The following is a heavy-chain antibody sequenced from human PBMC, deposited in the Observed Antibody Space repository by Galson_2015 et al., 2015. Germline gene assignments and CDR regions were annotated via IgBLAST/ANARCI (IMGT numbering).Heavy chain of an antibody. Sequence: SLRLSCAAFGFTFGNYWMHWVRQAPGKGLVWVSQISPDGSSSSYADSVKGRFTISRDNAKNTLYLQMNSLRAEDTAVFYCAKGGPLAACDYWGQGALVTVSS. V-gene: IGHV3-74*01. CDR3: AKGGPLAACDY. CDR1: GFTFGNYW. J-gene: IGHJ4*02. CDR2: ISPDGSSS. D-gene: IGHD6-13*01.